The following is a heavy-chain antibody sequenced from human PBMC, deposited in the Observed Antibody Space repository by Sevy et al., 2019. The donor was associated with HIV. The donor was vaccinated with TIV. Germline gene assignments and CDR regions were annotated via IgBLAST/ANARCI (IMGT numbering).Heavy chain of an antibody. CDR2: ISGSGGST. J-gene: IGHJ4*02. D-gene: IGHD2-8*01. CDR3: AKNFDIVLMVYATPFDL. V-gene: IGHV3-23*01. CDR1: GFTFSSYA. Sequence: GGSLRLSCAASGFTFSSYAMSWVRQAPGKGLEWVSAISGSGGSTYYADSVKGRFTISRDNSKNTLYLQTNSLRAEDTAVYYCAKNFDIVLMVYATPFDLWGQGTLVTVSS.